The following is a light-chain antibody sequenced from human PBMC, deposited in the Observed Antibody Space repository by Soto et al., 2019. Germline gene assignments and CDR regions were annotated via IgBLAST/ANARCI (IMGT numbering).Light chain of an antibody. CDR2: DVS. CDR3: QQDHHWPVT. CDR1: QNISNY. J-gene: IGKJ4*01. V-gene: IGKV3-11*01. Sequence: IVWAEFPAPLSLSPGKRASLSCRASQNISNYLIWYQQNPGQAPRLLIYDVSNRATGIPARFSGGGSGTDFTLTISSLEPEDFAVYYCQQDHHWPVTFGGGTKVEIK.